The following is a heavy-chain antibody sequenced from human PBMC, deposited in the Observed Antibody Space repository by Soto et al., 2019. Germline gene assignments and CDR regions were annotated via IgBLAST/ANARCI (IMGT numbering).Heavy chain of an antibody. CDR1: GFSLTTSGVG. V-gene: IGHV2-5*02. D-gene: IGHD4-17*01. CDR2: IYWDDDK. Sequence: QITLKESGPTLVKPTQTLTLTCTFSGFSLTTSGVGVGWIRQPPGKALEWLALIYWDDDKRYSPSLKSSLTITKDTSKNHVVLIMTNMDPVDTGTYFCVHSIYYGETRYWGQGTLVTVSS. CDR3: VHSIYYGETRY. J-gene: IGHJ4*02.